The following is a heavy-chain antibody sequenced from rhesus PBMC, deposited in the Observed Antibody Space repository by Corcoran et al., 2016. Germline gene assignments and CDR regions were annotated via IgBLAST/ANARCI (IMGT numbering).Heavy chain of an antibody. V-gene: IGHV4-169*02. CDR1: GGSISSSY. CDR2: IYGSGRST. Sequence: QLQLQESGPGLVKPSETLSVTCAVSGGSISSSYWSWIRQAPGKGLEWIGYIYGSGRSTTYNPSLKSRVTLSVDTSKNQLSLKLSSVTAADTAVYYCASVLHSSGWSVADYWGQGVLVTVSS. D-gene: IGHD6S26*01. CDR3: ASVLHSSGWSVADY. J-gene: IGHJ4*01.